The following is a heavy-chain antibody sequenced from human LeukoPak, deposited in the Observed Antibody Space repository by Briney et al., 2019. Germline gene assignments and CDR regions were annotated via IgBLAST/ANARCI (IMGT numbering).Heavy chain of an antibody. CDR2: INPNSGGT. J-gene: IGHJ4*02. Sequence: ASVKVSCKASGYTFTGYYMHWGRQAPGQGREWMGWINPNSGGTNYAQKFQGRVTMTRDTSISTAYMELSRLRSDDTAVYYCAREDNYYGSGSYYKGPYWGQGTLVTVSS. CDR1: GYTFTGYY. V-gene: IGHV1-2*02. D-gene: IGHD3-10*01. CDR3: AREDNYYGSGSYYKGPY.